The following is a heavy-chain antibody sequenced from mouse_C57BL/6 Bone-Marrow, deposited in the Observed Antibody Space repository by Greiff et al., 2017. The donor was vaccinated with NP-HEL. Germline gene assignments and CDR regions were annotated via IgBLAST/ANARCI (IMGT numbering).Heavy chain of an antibody. D-gene: IGHD2-5*01. CDR1: GYTFTSYW. CDR2: IDPSDSYT. J-gene: IGHJ4*01. Sequence: VQLKQPGAELVKPGASVKLSCKASGYTFTSYWMQWVKQRPGQGLEWIGTIDPSDSYTYYHQNFKGKATLTVDTSTNTASMPLRSLPSEESAAYYCAMAYYSNYYAMDYWGQGTSVTVSS. V-gene: IGHV1-50*01. CDR3: AMAYYSNYYAMDY.